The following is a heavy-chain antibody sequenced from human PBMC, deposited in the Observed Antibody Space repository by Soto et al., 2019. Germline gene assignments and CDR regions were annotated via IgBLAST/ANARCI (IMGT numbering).Heavy chain of an antibody. CDR3: ASSHAAYYYDTTGFFFGLDV. J-gene: IGHJ6*02. Sequence: QVRLVESGGGVVQPGRSLRLSCAASGFTFSNYAMHWVRQAPGKGLEWVAVMSFDETKKYHAASVEGRFTISRDNSQNTLDLQRTSLRAEDTAVSYCASSHAAYYYDTTGFFFGLDVWGQGTTVVVSS. V-gene: IGHV3-30-3*01. D-gene: IGHD3-22*01. CDR1: GFTFSNYA. CDR2: MSFDETKK.